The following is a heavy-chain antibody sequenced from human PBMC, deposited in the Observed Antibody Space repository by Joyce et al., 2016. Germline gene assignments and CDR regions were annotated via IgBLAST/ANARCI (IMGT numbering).Heavy chain of an antibody. D-gene: IGHD2-21*02. J-gene: IGHJ6*02. CDR2: ISDDGRKK. V-gene: IGHV3-30*18. CDR3: AKELGVVVTALDV. CDR1: GFSFSAYG. Sequence: QVQLVESGGGVVQPGRSLRLSCAASGFSFSAYGMHWVRQAPGKGLGWVTIISDDGRKKYYADSVKGRFTISRDNSKNTLYLEMNSLRAEDTAVDYCAKELGVVVTALDVWGQGTTVTVSS.